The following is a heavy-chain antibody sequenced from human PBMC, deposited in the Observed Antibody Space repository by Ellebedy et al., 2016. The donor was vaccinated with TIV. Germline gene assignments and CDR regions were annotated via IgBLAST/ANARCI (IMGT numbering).Heavy chain of an antibody. D-gene: IGHD2-15*01. V-gene: IGHV3-23*01. Sequence: PGGSLRLSCAGFGFTFTTYAMSWVRQAPGKGLEWVSGISANGGSTYYADSVKGRFTISRDNSKNTLYLQMKSLRAEDTAVYYCAKAGGDVVVLVAAYSDSWGQGTLVTVSS. CDR2: ISANGGST. J-gene: IGHJ4*02. CDR3: AKAGGDVVVLVAAYSDS. CDR1: GFTFTTYA.